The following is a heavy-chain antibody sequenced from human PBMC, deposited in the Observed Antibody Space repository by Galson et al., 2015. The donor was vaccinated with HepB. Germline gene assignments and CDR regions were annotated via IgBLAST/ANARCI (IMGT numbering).Heavy chain of an antibody. CDR2: MYYSGST. CDR3: ARVTSTYDYGSGTPWGPHDAFDI. Sequence: TLSLTCTVSGGSISSSSYYWGWIRQPPGKGLEWIGRMYYSGSTYYNPSLKSRVTISVDTSKNQFSLKLISVTATDTAIYYCARVTSTYDYGSGTPWGPHDAFDIWGQGTMVTVSS. V-gene: IGHV4-39*01. CDR1: GGSISSSSYY. D-gene: IGHD3-10*01. J-gene: IGHJ3*02.